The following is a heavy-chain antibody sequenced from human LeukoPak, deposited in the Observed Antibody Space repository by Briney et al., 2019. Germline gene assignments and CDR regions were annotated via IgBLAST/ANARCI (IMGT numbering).Heavy chain of an antibody. V-gene: IGHV3-7*03. Sequence: GGSLRLSCAASGFTFSNYWMSWVRQAPGKGLEWVANIKQDGSEKYYVDSVKGRFTISRDNSKNTLYLQMNSLRAEDTAVYYCAKDRRYYYDSSGYYHFDYWGQGTLVTVSS. CDR2: IKQDGSEK. CDR3: AKDRRYYYDSSGYYHFDY. CDR1: GFTFSNYW. J-gene: IGHJ4*02. D-gene: IGHD3-22*01.